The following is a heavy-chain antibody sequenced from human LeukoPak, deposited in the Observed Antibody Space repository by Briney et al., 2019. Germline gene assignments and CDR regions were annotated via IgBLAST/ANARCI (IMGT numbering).Heavy chain of an antibody. V-gene: IGHV4-59*01. CDR3: ARSAKGDLLFDY. D-gene: IGHD3-10*01. CDR2: IYYSGST. CDR1: DGSISSYY. Sequence: SETLSLTCTVSDGSISSYYWSWIRQPPGKGLEWIGYIYYSGSTNYNPSLKSRVTISEETSKNQFSLKLSPVTAADTAVYFCARSAKGDLLFDYWGQGTLVTVSS. J-gene: IGHJ4*02.